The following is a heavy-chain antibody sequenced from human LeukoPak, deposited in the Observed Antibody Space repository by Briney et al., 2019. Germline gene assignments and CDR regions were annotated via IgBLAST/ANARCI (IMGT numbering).Heavy chain of an antibody. Sequence: PGGSLRLSCVASGFSFGSNWMSWVRQAPGEGLVWVSRTRGDGSMTNYADSVKGRFTISRDNAKNTLYLQMNSLRLEDTAVYYCARENLAAAADYWGQGTVVTVSS. CDR1: GFSFGSNW. J-gene: IGHJ4*02. CDR2: TRGDGSMT. D-gene: IGHD6-25*01. V-gene: IGHV3-74*01. CDR3: ARENLAAAADY.